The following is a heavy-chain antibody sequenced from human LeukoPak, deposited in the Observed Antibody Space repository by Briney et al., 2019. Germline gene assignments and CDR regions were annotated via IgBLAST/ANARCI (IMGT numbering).Heavy chain of an antibody. CDR1: GFTFSSYG. D-gene: IGHD2-15*01. Sequence: GGSLRLSCAASGFTFSSYGMHWVRQAPGKGLEWVAFIRYDGSNKYYADSVKGRFTISRDNSKNTLYLQLNSLRAEDTAVYYCAKERGCAIGSCARIPDYWGQGILVTVSS. CDR2: IRYDGSNK. V-gene: IGHV3-30*02. CDR3: AKERGCAIGSCARIPDY. J-gene: IGHJ4*02.